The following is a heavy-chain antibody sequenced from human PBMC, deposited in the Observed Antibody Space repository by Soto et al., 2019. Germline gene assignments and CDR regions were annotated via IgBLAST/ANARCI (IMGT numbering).Heavy chain of an antibody. J-gene: IGHJ4*02. CDR2: ISSSGTTI. CDR1: AFTFSSSE. Sequence: GGSLRLSCTDSAFTFSSSEMNWVRQAPGKGLEWLSYISSSGTTIYYADSVKGRFIISRDNAKKSLYLQMNSLRVEDTAVYYCARDEGSAWYFDDWGQGTLVTVSS. D-gene: IGHD6-19*01. V-gene: IGHV3-48*03. CDR3: ARDEGSAWYFDD.